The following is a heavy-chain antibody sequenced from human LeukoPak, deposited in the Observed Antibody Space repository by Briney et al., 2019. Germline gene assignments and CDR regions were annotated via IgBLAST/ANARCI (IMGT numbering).Heavy chain of an antibody. CDR3: ARGIEAGYDY. CDR2: MNPTSGNT. V-gene: IGHV1-8*01. J-gene: IGHJ4*02. D-gene: IGHD5-12*01. CDR1: GYTFTSYD. Sequence: ASVKVSCKASGYTFTSYDISWVRQASGQGLEWMGWMNPTSGNTGYAQKFQGRVTMTRDTSISTAYMELSSLGSEDTAVYFCARGIEAGYDYWGQGTLVTVSS.